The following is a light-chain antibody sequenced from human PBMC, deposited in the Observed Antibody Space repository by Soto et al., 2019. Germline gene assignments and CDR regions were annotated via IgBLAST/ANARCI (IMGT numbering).Light chain of an antibody. CDR2: EVT. V-gene: IGLV2-14*01. Sequence: QSALTQPASVSGSPGQSITISCTGTSSDVGGYDYVSWYQQHPGTAPRLIIYEVTNRPSGVSNRFSGSKSGNTASLTISGLQAEDEADYYCTSYKSSSTQVFGTGTKLNVL. J-gene: IGLJ1*01. CDR3: TSYKSSSTQV. CDR1: SSDVGGYDY.